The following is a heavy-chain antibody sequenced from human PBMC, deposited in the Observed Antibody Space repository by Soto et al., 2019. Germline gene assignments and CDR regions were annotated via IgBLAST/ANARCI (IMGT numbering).Heavy chain of an antibody. CDR1: GFTVISNY. V-gene: IGHV3-66*01. Sequence: GALRLSCTASGFTVISNYMSWVLQAPWKGLEWVSVIYSGGTTYYADSVKGRFTISRDNSKNTLYLQMNSLRAEDTAVYYCARGGSASGGYYYYVMDVWGQRTTVTVSS. CDR3: ARGGSASGGYYYYVMDV. D-gene: IGHD3-16*01. CDR2: IYSGGTT. J-gene: IGHJ6*02.